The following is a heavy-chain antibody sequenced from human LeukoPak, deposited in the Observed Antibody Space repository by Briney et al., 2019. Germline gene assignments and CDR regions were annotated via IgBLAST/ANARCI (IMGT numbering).Heavy chain of an antibody. Sequence: PSETLSLTCTVSGGSISSSSYYWGWIRQPPGKGLEWIGSIYYSGSTYYNPSLKSRVTISVDTPKNQFSLKLSSVTAADTAVYYCARYIVGAVDYWGQGTLVTVSS. CDR2: IYYSGST. J-gene: IGHJ4*02. V-gene: IGHV4-39*01. CDR1: GGSISSSSYY. CDR3: ARYIVGAVDY. D-gene: IGHD1-26*01.